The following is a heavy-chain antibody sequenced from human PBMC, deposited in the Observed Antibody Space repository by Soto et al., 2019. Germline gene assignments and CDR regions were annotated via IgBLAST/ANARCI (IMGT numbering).Heavy chain of an antibody. CDR3: ARDLVGAPYFGFDY. D-gene: IGHD1-26*01. CDR2: ISSSSSYT. J-gene: IGHJ4*02. Sequence: PGGSLRLSCAASGFTFSDYYMSWIRQAPGKGLEWVSYISSSSSYTNYADSVKGRFTISRDNAKNSLYLQMNSLRAEDTAVYYCARDLVGAPYFGFDYWGQGTLVTVSS. V-gene: IGHV3-11*06. CDR1: GFTFSDYY.